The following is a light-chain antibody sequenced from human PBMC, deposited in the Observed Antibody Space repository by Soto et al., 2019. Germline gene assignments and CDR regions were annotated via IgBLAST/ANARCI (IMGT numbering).Light chain of an antibody. Sequence: EIVLTQSPGTLSLSPGERATLSCRASQSVSSSYLAWYQQKPGQAPRLLIYDASNRATGIPARFSGSGSGTDFTLTISSLEPEDFAVYYCQQRSNWPPERTFGQGTKVEIK. CDR3: QQRSNWPPERT. CDR2: DAS. V-gene: IGKV3-11*01. CDR1: QSVSSSY. J-gene: IGKJ1*01.